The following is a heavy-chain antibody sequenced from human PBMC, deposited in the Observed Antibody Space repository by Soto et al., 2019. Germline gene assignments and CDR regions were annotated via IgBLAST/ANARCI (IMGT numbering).Heavy chain of an antibody. Sequence: PGGSLRLSCAASGFTFSSYSMNWVRQAPGKGLEWVSSISSSSSYIYYADSVKGRFTISRDNAKNSLYLQMNILRAEDTAVYYCARAPHVIPLRLVTPSSSYYYGMDVWGQGTTVTVSS. D-gene: IGHD6-6*01. J-gene: IGHJ6*02. CDR3: ARAPHVIPLRLVTPSSSYYYGMDV. V-gene: IGHV3-21*01. CDR1: GFTFSSYS. CDR2: ISSSSSYI.